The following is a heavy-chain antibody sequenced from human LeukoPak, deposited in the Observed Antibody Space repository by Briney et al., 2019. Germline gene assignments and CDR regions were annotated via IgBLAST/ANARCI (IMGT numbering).Heavy chain of an antibody. J-gene: IGHJ6*02. CDR1: GFTLSNHW. CDR3: ARDDGEDQLLTAFYYYYGMDV. V-gene: IGHV3-7*01. D-gene: IGHD2-2*01. CDR2: VNRDGSET. Sequence: GGSLRLSCAASGFTLSNHWMTWVRQVPGRGPEWVANVNRDGSETYYLDSVEGRFTISRDNAKNSLYLQMNSLRAEDTAVYYCARDDGEDQLLTAFYYYYGMDVWGQGTTVTVSS.